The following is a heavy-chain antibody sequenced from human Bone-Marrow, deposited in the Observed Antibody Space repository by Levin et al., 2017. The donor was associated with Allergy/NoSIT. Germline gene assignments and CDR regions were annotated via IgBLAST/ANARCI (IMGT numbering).Heavy chain of an antibody. CDR2: IRSKGFGGTT. CDR3: TRGRGYGVYFDL. Sequence: GESLKISCSSSGFTFGDFAINWFRQAPGKGLEWVGFIRSKGFGGTTENAASVKGRFTFSRDDSKSIAYLQMGSLTTEDTAVYYCTRGRGYGVYFDLWGQGTLVTVSS. D-gene: IGHD5-12*01. J-gene: IGHJ4*02. V-gene: IGHV3-49*03. CDR1: GFTFGDFA.